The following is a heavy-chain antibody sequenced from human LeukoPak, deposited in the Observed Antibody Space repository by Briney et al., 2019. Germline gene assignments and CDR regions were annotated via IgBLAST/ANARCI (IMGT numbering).Heavy chain of an antibody. J-gene: IGHJ4*02. CDR2: ISGSGTST. D-gene: IGHD5-18*01. V-gene: IGHV3-23*01. CDR3: AKGSSVDTAMDY. CDR1: GFTFSSYA. Sequence: PGGSPRLSCVASGFTFSSYAMSWVRQAPGKGLDWVSAISGSGTSTYYADSVKGRFTITRDSSKNTLYLQVNSLRAEDTAVYYCAKGSSVDTAMDYWGQGTLVTVSS.